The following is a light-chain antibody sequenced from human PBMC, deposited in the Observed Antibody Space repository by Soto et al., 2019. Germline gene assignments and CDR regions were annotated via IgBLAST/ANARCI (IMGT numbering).Light chain of an antibody. V-gene: IGKV2-24*01. J-gene: IGKJ2*01. CDR1: QSLVHSDGNTY. CDR3: MQATQFPFT. Sequence: DIVMTQTPLSSPVTLGQPASISCRSSQSLVHSDGNTYLTWLHQRPGQPPRLLIYKGSTRFSGVPDKFSGSGAGTDFTLKISRVEAEDVGFYHCMQATQFPFTFGRGTKLEIK. CDR2: KGS.